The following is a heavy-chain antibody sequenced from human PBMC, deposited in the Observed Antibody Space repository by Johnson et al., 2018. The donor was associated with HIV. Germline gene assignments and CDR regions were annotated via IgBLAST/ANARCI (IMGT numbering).Heavy chain of an antibody. Sequence: QVQLVESGGGLVQPGGSLRLSCAASGFTFSSYPMHWVRQAPGKGLEWVAVISYDGSNEYYADSVRGRFTISRDNSKNTLYLQMNSLRPEDTAVYYCARSGRPLVVVTAYDAFDVWGQGTMVTVSS. V-gene: IGHV3-30*04. CDR1: GFTFSSYP. CDR3: ARSGRPLVVVTAYDAFDV. D-gene: IGHD2-15*01. J-gene: IGHJ3*01. CDR2: ISYDGSNE.